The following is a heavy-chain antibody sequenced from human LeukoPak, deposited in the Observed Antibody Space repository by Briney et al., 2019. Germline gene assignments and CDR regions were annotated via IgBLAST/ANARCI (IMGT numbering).Heavy chain of an antibody. CDR1: GFTVSSNY. Sequence: GESLGLSCAASGFTVSSNYMSWVRQAPGKGLEWVSVIYSGGSTYYADSVKGRFTISRDNSKNTLYLQMNSLRAEDTAVYYCARCKFLHYGDHGGINWSDPWGQGTLVTVSS. J-gene: IGHJ5*02. CDR2: IYSGGST. V-gene: IGHV3-53*01. CDR3: ARCKFLHYGDHGGINWSDP. D-gene: IGHD4/OR15-4a*01.